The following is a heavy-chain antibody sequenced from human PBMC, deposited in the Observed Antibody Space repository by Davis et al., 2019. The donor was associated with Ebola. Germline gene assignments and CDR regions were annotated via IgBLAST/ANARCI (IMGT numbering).Heavy chain of an antibody. Sequence: GGSLRLSCAASGFTFSSYAMHWVRQAPGKGLEWVAVISYDGSNKYYADSVKGRFTISRDNSKNTLYLQMNSLRAEDTAVYYCARGVGEFYYYGMDVWGKGTTVTVSS. V-gene: IGHV3-30-3*01. D-gene: IGHD3-10*01. CDR3: ARGVGEFYYYGMDV. CDR2: ISYDGSNK. CDR1: GFTFSSYA. J-gene: IGHJ6*04.